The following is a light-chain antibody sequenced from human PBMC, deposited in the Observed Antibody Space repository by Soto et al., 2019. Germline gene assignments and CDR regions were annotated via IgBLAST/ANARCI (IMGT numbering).Light chain of an antibody. V-gene: IGKV3D-15*01. CDR1: QSVSSS. CDR2: DAS. Sequence: EIVMTQSPATLSVSPGERATLSCRASQSVSSSVAWYQQKPGQAPRLLIYDASNRATGIPDRFSGSGSGTDFTLTISSLQSEDFAVYYCQQYNDWPRTFGQGTKVDIK. CDR3: QQYNDWPRT. J-gene: IGKJ1*01.